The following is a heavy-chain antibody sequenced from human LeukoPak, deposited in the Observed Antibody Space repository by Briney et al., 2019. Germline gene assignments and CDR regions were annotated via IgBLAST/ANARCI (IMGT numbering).Heavy chain of an antibody. CDR3: ARESIAVAGAPFDY. J-gene: IGHJ4*02. CDR2: ISSGSTV. Sequence: GGSLRLSCAASGFTFSSYEMNWVRQAPGKGLEWVSYISSGSTVYDADSVKGRFTISRDNAKNSLYLQMNSLRAEDTAVYYCARESIAVAGAPFDYWGQGTLVTVSS. V-gene: IGHV3-48*03. CDR1: GFTFSSYE. D-gene: IGHD6-19*01.